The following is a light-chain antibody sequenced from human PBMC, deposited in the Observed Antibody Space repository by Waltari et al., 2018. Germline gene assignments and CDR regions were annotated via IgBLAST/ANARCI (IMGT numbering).Light chain of an antibody. Sequence: DIQMTQSPSSLSASVGDRVTLTCRASQGISKSVAWYQQKPGKAPKLLLFAASGLESGVPSRFSGSGSGTDFTLIITNLQPEDFATYYCQQYSSPPFTFGGGTKVEIE. CDR3: QQYSSPPFT. CDR2: AAS. V-gene: IGKV1-NL1*01. CDR1: QGISKS. J-gene: IGKJ4*01.